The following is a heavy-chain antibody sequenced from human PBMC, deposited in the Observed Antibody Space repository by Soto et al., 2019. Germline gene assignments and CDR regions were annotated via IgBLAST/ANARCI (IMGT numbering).Heavy chain of an antibody. CDR1: GYTFGNFG. Sequence: VASVKVSCKASGYTFGNFGVSWVRQAPGQGLEWMGWISGYNGNTNYAQGFQDRITMTTDIPTGTAYMELRSLRSDDTAVYYCARDPRRYYYDTTGSPIDFWGQGTLVTVSS. D-gene: IGHD3-22*01. CDR3: ARDPRRYYYDTTGSPIDF. CDR2: ISGYNGNT. V-gene: IGHV1-18*01. J-gene: IGHJ4*02.